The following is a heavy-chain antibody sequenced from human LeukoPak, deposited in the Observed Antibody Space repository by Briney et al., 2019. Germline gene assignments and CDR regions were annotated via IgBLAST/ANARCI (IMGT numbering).Heavy chain of an antibody. Sequence: ASVKVSCKASGYTFTSYDINWVRQATGQGLEWMGWMNPNSGNTSYAQKFQGRVTMTRNTSISTAHMELSSLRSEDTAVYYCGRRKDSGYDFDYWGQGTLVTVSS. CDR1: GYTFTSYD. CDR3: GRRKDSGYDFDY. J-gene: IGHJ4*02. D-gene: IGHD5-12*01. V-gene: IGHV1-8*01. CDR2: MNPNSGNT.